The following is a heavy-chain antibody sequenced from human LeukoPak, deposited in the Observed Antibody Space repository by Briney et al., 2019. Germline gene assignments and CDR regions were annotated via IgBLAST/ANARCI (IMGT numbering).Heavy chain of an antibody. J-gene: IGHJ4*02. Sequence: SVKVSCKASGYTFTGYYMHWVRQAPGQGLEWMGGIIPIFGTANYAQKFQGRVTITADKSTSTAYMELSSLRSEDTAVYYCARAYYYDSSGYYNFDYWGQGTLVTVSS. CDR1: GYTFTGYY. CDR2: IIPIFGTA. D-gene: IGHD3-22*01. V-gene: IGHV1-69*06. CDR3: ARAYYYDSSGYYNFDY.